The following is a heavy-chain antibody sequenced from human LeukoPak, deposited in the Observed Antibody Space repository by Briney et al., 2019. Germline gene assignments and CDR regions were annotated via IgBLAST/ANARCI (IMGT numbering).Heavy chain of an antibody. CDR2: IIGDSSTI. CDR1: GFSFSDYS. CDR3: ARDGGSGWPSEN. D-gene: IGHD6-19*01. J-gene: IGHJ4*02. Sequence: GGSLRLSCAASGFSFSDYSMNWVRQAPGKGLAWISYIIGDSSTIYYADSVKGRFTISRDNAKNSLYPQMNSLRAEDTAVYYCARDGGSGWPSENWGQGTLVTVSS. V-gene: IGHV3-48*01.